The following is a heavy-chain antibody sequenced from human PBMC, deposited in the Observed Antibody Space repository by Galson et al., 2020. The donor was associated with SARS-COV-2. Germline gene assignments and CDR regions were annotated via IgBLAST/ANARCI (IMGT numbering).Heavy chain of an antibody. V-gene: IGHV3-21*01. Sequence: NSGGSLRLSCAAYGFPLSTSSMNRARLAPGKGLEWVSSISTSSSYTYYVDSVKGRFSISRDNPRNSLYLQMNSLRAEDTAVYYCARDEGIRGYNYGRLYYGMDVGGQGTTVTGSS. D-gene: IGHD5-18*01. CDR2: ISTSSSYT. CDR3: ARDEGIRGYNYGRLYYGMDV. CDR1: GFPLSTSS. J-gene: IGHJ6*02.